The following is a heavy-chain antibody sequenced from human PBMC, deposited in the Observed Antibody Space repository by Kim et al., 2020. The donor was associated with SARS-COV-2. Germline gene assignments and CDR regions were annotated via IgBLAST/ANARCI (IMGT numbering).Heavy chain of an antibody. CDR1: GFTFSNAW. Sequence: GGSLRLSCAASGFTFSNAWMSWVRQAPGKGLEWVGRIKSKTDGGTTDYAAPVKGRFTISRDDSKNTLYLQMNSLKTEDTAVYYCTTTPGYSSGWYGFDYWGQGTLVTVSS. J-gene: IGHJ4*02. CDR2: IKSKTDGGTT. D-gene: IGHD6-19*01. CDR3: TTTPGYSSGWYGFDY. V-gene: IGHV3-15*01.